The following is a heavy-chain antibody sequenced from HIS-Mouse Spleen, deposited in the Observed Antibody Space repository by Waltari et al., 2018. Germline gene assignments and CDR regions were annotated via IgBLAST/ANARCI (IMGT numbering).Heavy chain of an antibody. D-gene: IGHD5-18*01. CDR2: IWYDGSNK. CDR3: AKPTAMVYDAFDI. V-gene: IGHV3-33*06. J-gene: IGHJ3*02. CDR1: GFTFSSYG. Sequence: VQLVESGGGVVQPGRSLRLSCAASGFTFSSYGMHWVRQAPGKGLEWVAVIWYDGSNKYYADSVKGRFTISRDNSKNTLYLQMNSLRAEDTAVYYCAKPTAMVYDAFDIWGQGTMVTVSS.